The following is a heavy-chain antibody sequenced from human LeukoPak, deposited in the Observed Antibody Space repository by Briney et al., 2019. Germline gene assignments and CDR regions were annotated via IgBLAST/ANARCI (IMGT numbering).Heavy chain of an antibody. V-gene: IGHV1-2*02. CDR3: ARDSPLAY. CDR1: GYTFTDYY. J-gene: IGHJ4*02. CDR2: INPNSGGT. D-gene: IGHD3-16*01. Sequence: ASVKVSCKASGYTFTDYYMHWVRQAPGQGLEWMGWINPNSGGTKYAQKFQGRVTMTRDTSISTAYMELSSLRPDDTAVYYSARDSPLAYWGQGALVTVSS.